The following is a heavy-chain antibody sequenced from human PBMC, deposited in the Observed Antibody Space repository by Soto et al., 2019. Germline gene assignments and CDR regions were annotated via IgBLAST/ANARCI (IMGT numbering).Heavy chain of an antibody. CDR2: ISSSSSYI. Sequence: KELEWVSTISSSSSYIYYADSVKGRFTIYRDNAKNSLYLQMNSLRAEDTAVYYCASLFFFQAEDGIRDCSTVSAFLLNRSSDL. J-gene: IGHJ2*01. CDR3: ASLFFFQAEDGIRDCSTVSAFLLNRSSDL. V-gene: IGHV3-21*01. D-gene: IGHD3-9*01.